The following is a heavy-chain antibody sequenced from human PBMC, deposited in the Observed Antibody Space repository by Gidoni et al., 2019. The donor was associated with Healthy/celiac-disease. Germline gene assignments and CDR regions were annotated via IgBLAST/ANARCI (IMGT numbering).Heavy chain of an antibody. V-gene: IGHV3-9*01. CDR2: ISWNSGSI. D-gene: IGHD6-13*01. Sequence: EVQLVESGGGLVQPGRSLRLSCAASGFPFDDYAMHWVRQAPGKGLEWVSGISWNSGSIGYADSVKGRFTISRDNAKNSLYLQMNSLRAEDTALYYCAKDPGVAAAGTGRFDPWGQGTLVTVSS. CDR1: GFPFDDYA. J-gene: IGHJ5*02. CDR3: AKDPGVAAAGTGRFDP.